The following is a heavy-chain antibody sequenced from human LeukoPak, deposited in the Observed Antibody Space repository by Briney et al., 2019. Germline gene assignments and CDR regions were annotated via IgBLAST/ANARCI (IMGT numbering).Heavy chain of an antibody. CDR3: ARVMVRGITSPFDY. Sequence: GASVKVSCKASGYRFNTYDISWVRQAPGQGLEWMGWISAYNHNTNYAQKLQGRVTMTTDTSTSPAYMELRSLTSADTAVYYCARVMVRGITSPFDYWGQGTLVTVSS. V-gene: IGHV1-18*04. J-gene: IGHJ4*02. CDR1: GYRFNTYD. CDR2: ISAYNHNT. D-gene: IGHD3-10*01.